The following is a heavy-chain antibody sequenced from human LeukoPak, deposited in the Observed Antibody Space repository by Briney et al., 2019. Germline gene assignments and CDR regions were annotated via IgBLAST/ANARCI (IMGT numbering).Heavy chain of an antibody. CDR1: GGSISSYY. J-gene: IGHJ4*02. D-gene: IGHD3-22*01. CDR2: IYYSGST. V-gene: IGHV4-59*08. CDR3: ARASSPYYYDSSGYLDY. Sequence: SETLSLTCTVSGGSISSYYWSWIRQPPGKGLEWIGYIYYSGSTNYNPSLKSRVTISVDTSKNQFSLKLSSVTAADTAVYYCARASSPYYYDSSGYLDYWGQGTLVTVSS.